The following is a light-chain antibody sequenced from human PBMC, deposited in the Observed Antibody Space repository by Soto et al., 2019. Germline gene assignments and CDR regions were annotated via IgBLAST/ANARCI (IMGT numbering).Light chain of an antibody. CDR2: GTF. CDR3: QSYDSSLRGYV. V-gene: IGLV1-40*01. CDR1: SSNIGSPYD. Sequence: QSVLAQPPSVSGAPGQRVTISCTGGSSNIGSPYDVHWYQQLPGTAPKLFIYGTFNRPSGVPDRFSGSKSGTSASLAITGLQTEDEADYYCQSYDSSLRGYVFGSGTKVTVL. J-gene: IGLJ1*01.